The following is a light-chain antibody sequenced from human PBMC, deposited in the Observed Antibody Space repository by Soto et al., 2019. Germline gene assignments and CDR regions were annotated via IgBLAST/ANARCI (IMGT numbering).Light chain of an antibody. Sequence: IVMTQSPATLSVSPRERATFSFRASQNIYSNIAWYQQRPGQAPRLLIYRASTRATGVPARFSGSGSGTEFTLTISSLQSEDFAVYSCLQYHNLWAFGQGTKVDIK. J-gene: IGKJ1*01. V-gene: IGKV3-15*01. CDR2: RAS. CDR1: QNIYSN. CDR3: LQYHNLWA.